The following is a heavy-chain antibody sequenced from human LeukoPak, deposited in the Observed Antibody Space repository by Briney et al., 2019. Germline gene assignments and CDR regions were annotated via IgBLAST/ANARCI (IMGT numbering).Heavy chain of an antibody. D-gene: IGHD5-12*01. CDR2: IYHSGTT. V-gene: IGHV4-38-2*02. CDR3: ARDGGYGGYDDY. J-gene: IGHJ4*02. Sequence: PSETLSLTCTVSGYSISTGYHWGWIRQPPGKGLEWIGSIYHSGTTYYNPSLKSRVTISVDTSKNQFSLKLNSVTAADTAVYYCARDGGYGGYDDYWGQGNLVTVSS. CDR1: GYSISTGYH.